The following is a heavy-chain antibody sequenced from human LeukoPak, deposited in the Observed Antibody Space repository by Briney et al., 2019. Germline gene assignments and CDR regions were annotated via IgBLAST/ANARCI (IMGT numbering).Heavy chain of an antibody. D-gene: IGHD4-11*01. CDR3: ARAYDYRGYFFYYYMDF. V-gene: IGHV4-31*03. J-gene: IGHJ6*03. CDR1: GGSISSGGYY. CDR2: IYYSGST. Sequence: SQTLSLTCTVSGGSISSGGYYWSWIRQHPGKGLEWIGYIYYSGSTYYNPSLKSRVTISVDTSKNQFSLKLSSVTAADTAVYYCARAYDYRGYFFYYYMDFWGKGTTVTVSS.